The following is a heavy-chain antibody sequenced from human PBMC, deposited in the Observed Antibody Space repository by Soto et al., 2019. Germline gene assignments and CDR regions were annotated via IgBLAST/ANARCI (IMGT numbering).Heavy chain of an antibody. CDR2: IGGGDVDT. J-gene: IGHJ5*02. Sequence: DVQLLESGGGLVQPGGSLRLYCAASGFTFSDYAMSWVRQAPGKGLEWVAGIGGGDVDTYYAASVKGRFTISRDNSKNTLYLKMNTLRVEETAVYYCAKDAVSYTGEWDWFDPWGREPWSPSPQ. CDR3: AKDAVSYTGEWDWFDP. D-gene: IGHD3-10*01. CDR1: GFTFSDYA. V-gene: IGHV3-23*01.